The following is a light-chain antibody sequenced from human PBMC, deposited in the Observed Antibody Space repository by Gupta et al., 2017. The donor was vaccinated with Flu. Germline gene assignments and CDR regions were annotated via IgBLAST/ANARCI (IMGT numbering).Light chain of an antibody. J-gene: IGKJ4*01. V-gene: IGKV1-39*01. CDR2: AAS. Sequence: DIQMTQSPSSLSASVGDRVTITCRTSQSISGYLNWYRQKPGMAPELLISAASSVQSGVPSRFSGSGSGTEFTLTISSMQPEDFATYYCKQSSNIPLTFGGGTKVEI. CDR1: QSISGY. CDR3: KQSSNIPLT.